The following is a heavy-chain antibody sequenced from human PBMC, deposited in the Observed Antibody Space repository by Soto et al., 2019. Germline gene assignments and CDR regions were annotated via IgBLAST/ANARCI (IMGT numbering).Heavy chain of an antibody. CDR3: ARTGSGWDY. Sequence: QVQLVQSGAEVKKPGSSVNVSCKAAGGTFSSYAISWVRQAPGQGLEWMGGIIPIFGTANYAQKFQGRVTITADESTSTDYMELSSLRSEDTAVYYCARTGSGWDYWCQGTPVTVSS. V-gene: IGHV1-69*01. D-gene: IGHD6-19*01. J-gene: IGHJ4*02. CDR1: GGTFSSYA. CDR2: IIPIFGTA.